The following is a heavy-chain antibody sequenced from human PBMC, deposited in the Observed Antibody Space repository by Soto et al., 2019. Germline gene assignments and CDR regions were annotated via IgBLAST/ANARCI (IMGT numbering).Heavy chain of an antibody. D-gene: IGHD2-15*01. CDR1: GGSISRGGYY. CDR3: ASEARTRDRTDAFDI. CDR2: IYYSGST. J-gene: IGHJ3*02. V-gene: IGHV4-31*03. Sequence: QVQLQESGPGLVKPSQTLSLTCTVSGGSISRGGYYWCWIRQHPGKGLEWIGYIYYSGSTYYNPSLKSRVTISGDKSKNHFSLKRISVTAADTAVYYCASEARTRDRTDAFDIWGQGTMVTFSS.